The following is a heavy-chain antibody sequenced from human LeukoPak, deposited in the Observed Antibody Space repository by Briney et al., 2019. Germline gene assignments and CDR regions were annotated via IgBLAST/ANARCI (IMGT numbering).Heavy chain of an antibody. J-gene: IGHJ5*02. D-gene: IGHD3-22*01. Sequence: SETLSLTCTVSGGSISSSSYYWGWIRQPPGKGLEWIGSIYYSGSTYYNPSLKSRVTISVDTSKNQFSLKLSSVTAADTAVYYCARGDDLYKYYYDSSGYYSSYNWFDPWGQGTLVTVSS. CDR2: IYYSGST. V-gene: IGHV4-39*01. CDR1: GGSISSSSYY. CDR3: ARGDDLYKYYYDSSGYYSSYNWFDP.